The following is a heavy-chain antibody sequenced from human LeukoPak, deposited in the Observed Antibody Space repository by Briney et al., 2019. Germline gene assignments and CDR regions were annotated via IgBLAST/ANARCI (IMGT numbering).Heavy chain of an antibody. J-gene: IGHJ4*02. D-gene: IGHD2-15*01. V-gene: IGHV3-7*01. CDR3: ARGGVVLFDY. CDR1: GFPFNDYP. Sequence: GGSLRLSCTVSGFPFNDYPMTRLRQAPRKGLEWVATINQDATEKYFLESVRGRFTLSRDNAKNSVVLEMFSLRDEDTALYYCARGGVVLFDYWGRGTQVTVSS. CDR2: INQDATEK.